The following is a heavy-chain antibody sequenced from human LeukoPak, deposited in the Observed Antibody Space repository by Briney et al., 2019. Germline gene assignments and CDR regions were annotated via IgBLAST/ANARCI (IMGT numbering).Heavy chain of an antibody. CDR2: INPNSGGT. V-gene: IGHV1-2*02. CDR1: GYTFTGYY. Sequence: ASVKVSCKASGYTFTGYYMHWVRQAPGQGLEWLGWINPNSGGTNYAQKLQGRVTMTRDTSISTAYMELSRLRSDDTAVYYCARDLKGETYYYDSSGYEYWGQGTLVTVSS. CDR3: ARDLKGETYYYDSSGYEY. D-gene: IGHD3-22*01. J-gene: IGHJ4*02.